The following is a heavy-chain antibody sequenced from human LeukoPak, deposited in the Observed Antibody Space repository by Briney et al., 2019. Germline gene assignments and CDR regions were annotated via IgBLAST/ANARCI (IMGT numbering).Heavy chain of an antibody. Sequence: VASVKVSCKASGGTFISYAISWVRQAPGQGLEWMGGIIPIFGTAKYAQKLQGRVTVTTDESTSTAYMELSSLRSEDTAVYYCARGTSRWRQPAAFDIWGQGTMVTVSS. D-gene: IGHD5-24*01. CDR3: ARGTSRWRQPAAFDI. CDR2: IIPIFGTA. CDR1: GGTFISYA. J-gene: IGHJ3*02. V-gene: IGHV1-69*05.